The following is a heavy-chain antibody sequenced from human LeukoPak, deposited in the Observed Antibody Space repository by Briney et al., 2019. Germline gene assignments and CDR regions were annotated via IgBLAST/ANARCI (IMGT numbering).Heavy chain of an antibody. CDR2: ISYDGGNT. V-gene: IGHV3-30-3*01. J-gene: IGHJ4*02. CDR1: GFTFSSNA. D-gene: IGHD1-1*01. Sequence: GGSLRLSCAASGFTFSSNAIHWVRQAPGKGREWVAEISYDGGNTYYADFVNGRFTISRDNSKKTLYLQMNSLRAEDTAVYYCAKEGTGLHFDYWGQGPLVTVSS. CDR3: AKEGTGLHFDY.